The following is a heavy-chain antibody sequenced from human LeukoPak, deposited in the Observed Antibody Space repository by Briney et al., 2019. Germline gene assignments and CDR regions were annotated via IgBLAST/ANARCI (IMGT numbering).Heavy chain of an antibody. CDR1: GYTFTSYD. D-gene: IGHD3-3*02. CDR3: ARGDSILHHYYGMDV. CDR2: MNPNSGNT. Sequence: ASVKVSCKASGYTFTSYDINWVRQATGQGLEWMGWMNPNSGNTGYAQKFQGRVTMTRNTSISTAYMELSSLRSEDTAVYYCARGDSILHHYYGMDVWGQGTTVTVSS. J-gene: IGHJ6*02. V-gene: IGHV1-8*01.